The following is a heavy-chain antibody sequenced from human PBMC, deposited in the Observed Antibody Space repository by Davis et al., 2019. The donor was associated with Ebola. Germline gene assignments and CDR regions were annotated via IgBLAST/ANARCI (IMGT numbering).Heavy chain of an antibody. Sequence: SVKVSCKTSGYTFVTYGISWVRQAPGQGLEWMGGIIPIFGTANYAQKFQGRVTITADESTSTAYMELSSLRSEDTAVYYCAREFQGTRKNYAPDYFDYWGQGTLVTVSS. CDR1: GYTFVTYG. J-gene: IGHJ4*02. V-gene: IGHV1-69*13. CDR3: AREFQGTRKNYAPDYFDY. CDR2: IIPIFGTA. D-gene: IGHD1-7*01.